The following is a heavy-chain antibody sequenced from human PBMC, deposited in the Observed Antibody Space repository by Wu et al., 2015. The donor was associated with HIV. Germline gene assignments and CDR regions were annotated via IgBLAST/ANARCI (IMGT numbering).Heavy chain of an antibody. CDR1: GGSIRSSSHY. J-gene: IGHJ4*02. V-gene: IGHV4-39*07. D-gene: IGHD3-22*01. CDR3: ARTYYYDNGRRFFDY. Sequence: QVQLQESGPGLVEPSETLTPTCSVSGGSIRSSSHYWDWIRQPPGKGLEWIGNIYYVGKTYYNSSLRSRVTIAVGSSKNEFSLRLTSVTVADTAVYYCARTYYYDNGRRFFDYWGQGMLVTVSS. CDR2: IYYVGKT.